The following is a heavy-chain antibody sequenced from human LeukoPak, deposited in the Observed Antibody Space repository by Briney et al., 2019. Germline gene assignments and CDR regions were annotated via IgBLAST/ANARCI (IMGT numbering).Heavy chain of an antibody. D-gene: IGHD2-2*02. Sequence: ASVTVSCMASGYTFTSYYMHWVRQAPGEGLEWMGLINPSGGSTTYAQKFQGRVTMTRDMSTSTVYMDLSSLRSEDTAVYYCARVAAEVVGLPGAIGFGWLRRDYYYMDVWGKGTTVTVSS. CDR1: GYTFTSYY. CDR3: ARVAAEVVGLPGAIGFGWLRRDYYYMDV. CDR2: INPSGGST. V-gene: IGHV1-46*01. J-gene: IGHJ6*03.